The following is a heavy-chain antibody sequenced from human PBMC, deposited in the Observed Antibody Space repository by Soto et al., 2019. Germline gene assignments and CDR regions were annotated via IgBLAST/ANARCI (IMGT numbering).Heavy chain of an antibody. Sequence: PGGSLRLSCAASGVTVSNNFMSWVRQAPGKGLEWVSIIYSGGGTQYADSVKGRFTISRDNYKNTVYLQMNSLRVEDTAVYYCAKRHTTVATPANYFDYWCQGTLVTVSS. CDR2: IYSGGGT. J-gene: IGHJ4*02. CDR3: AKRHTTVATPANYFDY. CDR1: GVTVSNNF. D-gene: IGHD1-1*01. V-gene: IGHV3-66*04.